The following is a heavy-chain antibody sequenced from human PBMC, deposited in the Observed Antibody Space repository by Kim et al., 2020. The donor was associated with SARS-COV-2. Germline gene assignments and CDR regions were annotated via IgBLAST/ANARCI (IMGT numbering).Heavy chain of an antibody. V-gene: IGHV3-21*01. CDR3: ARDHDSSGLGLFDY. Sequence: ADSVKGRFTISRDNAKNSLYLQMNSLRAEDTAVYYCARDHDSSGLGLFDYWGQGTLVTVSS. J-gene: IGHJ4*02. D-gene: IGHD6-19*01.